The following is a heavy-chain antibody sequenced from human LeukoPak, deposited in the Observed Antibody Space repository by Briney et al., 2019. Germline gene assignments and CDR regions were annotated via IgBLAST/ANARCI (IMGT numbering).Heavy chain of an antibody. V-gene: IGHV1-69*13. D-gene: IGHD3-16*02. CDR3: AREVYDYVWESYRYLDY. CDR1: GGTFSSYA. Sequence: ASVKVSCKASGGTFSSYAISWVRQAPGQGLEWMGGIIPIFGTANYAQKFQGRVTITADESTSTAYMELSSLRSEDTAVYYCAREVYDYVWESYRYLDYWGQGTLVTVSS. J-gene: IGHJ4*02. CDR2: IIPIFGTA.